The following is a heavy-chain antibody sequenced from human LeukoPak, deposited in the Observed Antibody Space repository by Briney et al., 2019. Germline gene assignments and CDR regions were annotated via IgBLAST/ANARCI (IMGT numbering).Heavy chain of an antibody. CDR1: GYTFTSYD. CDR2: MNPNSGNA. J-gene: IGHJ4*02. V-gene: IGHV1-8*01. D-gene: IGHD3-22*01. CDR3: ARGMGLLRTLIVY. Sequence: ATVKVSCKASGYTFTSYDINWVRQATGQGLEWMGWMNPNSGNAGYAQKFQGRVTMTRNTSISTAYMELSSLRSEDTAVYYCARGMGLLRTLIVYWGQGTLVTVSS.